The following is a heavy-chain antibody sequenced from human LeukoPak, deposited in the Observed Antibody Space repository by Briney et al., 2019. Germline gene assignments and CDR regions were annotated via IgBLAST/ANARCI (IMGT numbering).Heavy chain of an antibody. Sequence: PGGSLRLSCAASGFTFSSYGMSWVRQAPGKGLEWVSAISGSGGSTYYADSVKGRFTISRDNSKNTLYLQMNSLRAEDTAVYYCAKGLDRRRYCSGGSCYSTSKNWGQGTLVTVSS. CDR3: AKGLDRRRYCSGGSCYSTSKN. V-gene: IGHV3-23*01. CDR1: GFTFSSYG. CDR2: ISGSGGST. D-gene: IGHD2-15*01. J-gene: IGHJ4*02.